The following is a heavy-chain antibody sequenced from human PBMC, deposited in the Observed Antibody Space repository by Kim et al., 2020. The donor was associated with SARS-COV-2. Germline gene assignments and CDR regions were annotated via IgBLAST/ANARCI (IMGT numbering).Heavy chain of an antibody. V-gene: IGHV1-3*01. J-gene: IGHJ4*02. Sequence: ASVKVSCKASGYTFTSYAMHWVRQAPGQRLEWMGWINAGNGNTKYSQKFQGRVTITRDTPASTAYMELSSLRSEDTAVYYCARGRNYDYVWGSYRYTIEVYWGQGPLVPVSS. D-gene: IGHD3-16*02. CDR3: ARGRNYDYVWGSYRYTIEVY. CDR1: GYTFTSYA. CDR2: INAGNGNT.